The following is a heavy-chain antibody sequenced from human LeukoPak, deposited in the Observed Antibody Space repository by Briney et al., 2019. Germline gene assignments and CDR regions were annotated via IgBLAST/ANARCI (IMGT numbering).Heavy chain of an antibody. Sequence: PETLSLTCAVYGRSFSGYYWTWIRQTPGKGLEWIAYIYDSRSTNYNPALKSRVTISVDTSKNQFSLKLSSVTAADTAVYYCARGIEDNYYGSGSYYTDYWGQGTLVTVSS. CDR2: IYDSRST. V-gene: IGHV4-59*01. D-gene: IGHD3-10*01. CDR1: GRSFSGYY. J-gene: IGHJ4*02. CDR3: ARGIEDNYYGSGSYYTDY.